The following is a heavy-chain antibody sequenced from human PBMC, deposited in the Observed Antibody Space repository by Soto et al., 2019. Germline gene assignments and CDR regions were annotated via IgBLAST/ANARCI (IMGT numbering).Heavy chain of an antibody. CDR3: AKGGGDYYYGMDV. Sequence: ASVKVSCKASGYTFTGYYVHWVRQAPGQGLEWMGWINPNSGDTYLAQRFQGRVTMNRDTSIGTAYMELRGLTSDDTAEYYCAKGGGDYYYGMDVWGQGTTVTVSS. J-gene: IGHJ6*02. CDR2: INPNSGDT. V-gene: IGHV1-2*02. CDR1: GYTFTGYY. D-gene: IGHD3-10*01.